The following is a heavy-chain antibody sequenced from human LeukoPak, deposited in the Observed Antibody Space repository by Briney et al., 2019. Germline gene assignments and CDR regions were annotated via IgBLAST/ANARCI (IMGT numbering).Heavy chain of an antibody. V-gene: IGHV4-39*01. CDR1: GGSISSSSYY. CDR3: ARLPYYYDSSGYTFDI. Sequence: PSETLSLTCTVSGGSISSSSYYWGWIRQPPGKGLEWFGTIYYSGSTYYNPSLKSRVTISVDTSKNQFSLKLSSVSAADTAVYYCARLPYYYDSSGYTFDIWGQGTMVTVSS. CDR2: IYYSGST. J-gene: IGHJ3*02. D-gene: IGHD3-22*01.